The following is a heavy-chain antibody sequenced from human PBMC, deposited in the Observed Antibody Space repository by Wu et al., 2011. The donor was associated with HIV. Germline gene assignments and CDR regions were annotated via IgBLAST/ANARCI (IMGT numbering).Heavy chain of an antibody. CDR3: ARADPRVVGATEDAFDI. D-gene: IGHD1-26*01. CDR2: ISTYNGKT. CDR1: GYTFSNYR. Sequence: QVQLVQSGAEVKKPGASVKVSCKASGYTFSNYRISWVRQAPGRGLEWMGWISTYNGKTHYAQSLQGRVTMTTDTSTSTAYMDLRSLTSDDTAVYYCARADPRVVGATEDAFDIWAKGQWSPSL. V-gene: IGHV1-18*01. J-gene: IGHJ3*02.